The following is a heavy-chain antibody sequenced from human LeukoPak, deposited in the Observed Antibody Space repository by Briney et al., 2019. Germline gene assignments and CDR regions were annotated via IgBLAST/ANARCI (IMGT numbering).Heavy chain of an antibody. V-gene: IGHV7-4-1*01. CDR3: ARDLAVPGTARGY. J-gene: IGHJ4*02. Sequence: GASVKVSCKASGYTFSAYDISWMRQAPGQGLEWMGGINTNTGNPTYAQDFTGWFVFSLDSSVTTAYLQIDSVQADDTAVYFCARDLAVPGTARGYWGQGTLVTVSS. CDR1: GYTFSAYD. CDR2: INTNTGNP. D-gene: IGHD6-19*01.